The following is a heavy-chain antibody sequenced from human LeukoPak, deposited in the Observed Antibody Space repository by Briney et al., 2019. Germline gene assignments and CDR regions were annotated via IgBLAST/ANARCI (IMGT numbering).Heavy chain of an antibody. CDR2: SYYSGST. V-gene: IGHV4-31*03. J-gene: IGHJ4*02. CDR3: ARATYDLLTGYYLDS. D-gene: IGHD3-9*01. CDR1: GGSITSGRYY. Sequence: SQTLSLTCSVSGGSITSGRYYWPWIRQYPEKGLEWIGYSYYSGSTHFKPSLKSRATISLDKSKNQFSLNLTSATAADTAVYYCARATYDLLTGYYLDSWGQGTLVTVSS.